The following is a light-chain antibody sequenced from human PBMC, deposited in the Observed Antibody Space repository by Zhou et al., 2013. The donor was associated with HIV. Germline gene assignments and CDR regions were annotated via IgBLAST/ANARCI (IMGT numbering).Light chain of an antibody. CDR1: HDISNY. CDR2: AAS. Sequence: DIQMTQSPSSLSASVGDRVTITCRASHDISNYLAWYQQKPGKAPKLLIYAASTLQSGVPSRFRGSVSGTQFTLTISSLQPEDVATYYCQNYNIAPYTFGQGTKLEIK. CDR3: QNYNIAPYT. V-gene: IGKV1-27*01. J-gene: IGKJ2*01.